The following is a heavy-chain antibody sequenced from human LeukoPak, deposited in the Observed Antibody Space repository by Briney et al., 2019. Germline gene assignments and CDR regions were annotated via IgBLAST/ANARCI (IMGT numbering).Heavy chain of an antibody. CDR3: ARASMEGFWSGYYKPYYFDY. CDR1: GFSVSNNY. V-gene: IGHV3-53*05. D-gene: IGHD3-3*01. Sequence: PGGSLRLSCAASGFSVSNNYMSWVRQAPGKGLEWVSVLFSGGNTYYADSVKGRFTISRDNSKNTLYLQMGSLRAEDMAVYYCARASMEGFWSGYYKPYYFDYWGQGTLVTVSS. CDR2: LFSGGNT. J-gene: IGHJ4*02.